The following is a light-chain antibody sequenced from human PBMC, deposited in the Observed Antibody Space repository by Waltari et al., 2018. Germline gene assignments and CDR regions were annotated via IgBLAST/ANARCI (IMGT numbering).Light chain of an antibody. Sequence: DFVLTQPPDSLAVSLVVRPTINCNSSQSVLYSSNNKNYLAWYQQKPGQPPKLLIYWASTRESGVPDRFSGSGSGTDFTLTISSLQAEDVAVYYCQQYYSTPYTFGQGTKLEIK. J-gene: IGKJ2*01. V-gene: IGKV4-1*01. CDR2: WAS. CDR3: QQYYSTPYT. CDR1: QSVLYSSNNKNY.